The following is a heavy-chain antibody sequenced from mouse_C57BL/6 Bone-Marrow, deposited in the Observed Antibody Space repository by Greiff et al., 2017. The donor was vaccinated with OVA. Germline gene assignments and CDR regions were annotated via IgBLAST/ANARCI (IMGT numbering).Heavy chain of an antibody. CDR2: ISNGGGST. CDR1: GFTFSDYY. Sequence: EVKLQESGGGLVQPGGSLKLSCAASGFTFSDYYMYWVRQTPEKRLEWVAYISNGGGSTYYPDTVKGRFTISRDNAKNTLYLQMSRLKSEDTAMYYCARADAWFAYWGQGTLVTVSA. J-gene: IGHJ3*01. CDR3: ARADAWFAY. V-gene: IGHV5-12*01. D-gene: IGHD2-3*01.